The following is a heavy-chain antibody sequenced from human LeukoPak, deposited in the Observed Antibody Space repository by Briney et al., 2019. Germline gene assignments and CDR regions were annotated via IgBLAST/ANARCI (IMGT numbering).Heavy chain of an antibody. V-gene: IGHV4-59*01. CDR1: GDSISSYY. J-gene: IGHJ4*02. D-gene: IGHD1-7*01. CDR3: AREPTTWKYLAY. Sequence: PSETLSLTCTVSGDSISSYYWSWIRQPPGKGLEWIGYIYYSGSTNYNPSLKSRVTISVDTTKNQFSLKLSSVTAADTAVYYCAREPTTWKYLAYCGQGTLVTVSS. CDR2: IYYSGST.